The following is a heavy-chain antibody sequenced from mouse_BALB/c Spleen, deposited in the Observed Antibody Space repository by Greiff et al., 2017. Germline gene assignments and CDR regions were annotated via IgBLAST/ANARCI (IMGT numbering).Heavy chain of an antibody. CDR3: ARGEYPYYFDY. J-gene: IGHJ2*01. Sequence: EVMLVESGGDLVKPGGSLKLSCAASGFTFSSYGMSWVRQTPDKRLEWVATISSGGSYTYYPDSVKGRFTISRDNAKNTLYLQMSSLKSEDTAMYYCARGEYPYYFDYWGQGTTLTVSS. CDR1: GFTFSSYG. D-gene: IGHD5-1*01. CDR2: ISSGGSYT. V-gene: IGHV5-6*02.